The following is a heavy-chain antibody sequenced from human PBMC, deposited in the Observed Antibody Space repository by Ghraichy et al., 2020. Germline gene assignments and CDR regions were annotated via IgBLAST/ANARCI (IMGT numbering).Heavy chain of an antibody. J-gene: IGHJ6*02. Sequence: GESLNISCAASGFTFSSFGMSWVRQAPGKGLEWVALILYDGSEKYYADSVKGRFTISRDNSKNTLYLQINSLRAEDTAVYYCAKDLRFRELPQRYYNYYGMDVWGQGTTVTVSS. CDR1: GFTFSSFG. D-gene: IGHD3-10*01. CDR2: ILYDGSEK. V-gene: IGHV3-30*18. CDR3: AKDLRFRELPQRYYNYYGMDV.